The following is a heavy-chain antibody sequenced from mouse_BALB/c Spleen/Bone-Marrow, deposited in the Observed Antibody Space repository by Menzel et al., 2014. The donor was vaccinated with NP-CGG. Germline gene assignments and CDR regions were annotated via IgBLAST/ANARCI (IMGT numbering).Heavy chain of an antibody. D-gene: IGHD1-1*01. V-gene: IGHV14-3*02. CDR3: ASYVYGYYFGY. CDR2: IDPANVNT. J-gene: IGHJ2*01. CDR1: GFNIKDTY. Sequence: EVQLVESGAELVKPGASVKLSCTASGFNIKDTYMHWVKQRPEQGLEWIGRIDPANVNTKYDPKFQGKATITADTSSNTAYLQLSSLTSEDTAVYYCASYVYGYYFGYWGQGTTLTVSS.